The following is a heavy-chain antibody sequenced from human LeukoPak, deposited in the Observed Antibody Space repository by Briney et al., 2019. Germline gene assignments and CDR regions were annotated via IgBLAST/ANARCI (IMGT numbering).Heavy chain of an antibody. J-gene: IGHJ4*02. CDR2: ISYDGSNK. CDR1: GFTSSSYA. Sequence: GGSLRLSCAASGFTSSSYAMHWVRQAPGKGLEWVAVISYDGSNKYYADSVKGRFTISRDNSKNTLYLQMNSLRAEDTAVYYCARDYEEGSSGYYWGFDYWGQGTLVTVSS. D-gene: IGHD3-22*01. V-gene: IGHV3-30*01. CDR3: ARDYEEGSSGYYWGFDY.